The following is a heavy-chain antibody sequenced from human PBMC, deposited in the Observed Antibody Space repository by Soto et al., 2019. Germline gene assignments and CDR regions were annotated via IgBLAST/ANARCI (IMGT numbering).Heavy chain of an antibody. D-gene: IGHD3-3*01. J-gene: IGHJ6*02. Sequence: ASVKVSCKASGYTFTSYGISWVRQAPGQGLEWMGWISAYNGNTNYAQKLQGRVTMTTDTSTNTAYMELRSLRSDDTAVYYCARDKSTGGLLRFLEWSGYYYYGMDVWGQGTTVTVSS. CDR3: ARDKSTGGLLRFLEWSGYYYYGMDV. CDR2: ISAYNGNT. V-gene: IGHV1-18*04. CDR1: GYTFTSYG.